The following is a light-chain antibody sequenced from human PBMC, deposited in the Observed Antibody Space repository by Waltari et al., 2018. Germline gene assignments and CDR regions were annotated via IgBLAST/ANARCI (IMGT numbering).Light chain of an antibody. Sequence: IQLTQSPSSLSASVGDSVSITCRASQGINNYLAWYQQKPGKAPKLLLYAASTLQSGVPSRISGSGSGTDFTLTISSLQPEDFATYYCQLLNSYQWTFGQGTKVEIK. CDR1: QGINNY. V-gene: IGKV1-9*01. J-gene: IGKJ1*01. CDR3: QLLNSYQWT. CDR2: AAS.